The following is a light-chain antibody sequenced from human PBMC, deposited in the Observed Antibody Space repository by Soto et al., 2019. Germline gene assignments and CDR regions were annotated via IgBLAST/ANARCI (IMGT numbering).Light chain of an antibody. V-gene: IGKV3-11*01. CDR1: QSVSSY. CDR2: DAS. Sequence: MVFTHSPVSLSFSPWFGATLYARASQSVSSYLAWYQQKPGQAPRLLIYDASNRATGIPARFSGSGSGTEFTLTISSLQSEDFAVYYCQQYNNWPPITFGQGTRLENK. J-gene: IGKJ5*01. CDR3: QQYNNWPPIT.